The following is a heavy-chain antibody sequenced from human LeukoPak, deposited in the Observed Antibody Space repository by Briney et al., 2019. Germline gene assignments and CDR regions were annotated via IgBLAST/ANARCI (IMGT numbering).Heavy chain of an antibody. CDR2: VSYSGKT. CDR3: ARTIDSGSSDY. Sequence: PSETLSLTCTVSGASIYSNYWSWIRQPPGKGLEWIAYVSYSGKTNYSPSLRSRVTISLDASKNQFSLRLTSVTAADTAVYYCARTIDSGSSDYWGRGALVTVSS. D-gene: IGHD3-10*01. CDR1: GASIYSNY. V-gene: IGHV4-59*01. J-gene: IGHJ4*02.